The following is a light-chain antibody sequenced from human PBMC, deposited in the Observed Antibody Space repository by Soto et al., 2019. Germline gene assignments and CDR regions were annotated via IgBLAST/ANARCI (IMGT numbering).Light chain of an antibody. CDR3: PVWDSSSRDVV. CDR1: NIGSKS. J-gene: IGLJ2*01. V-gene: IGLV3-21*04. CDR2: YDS. Sequence: SSELTQPPSVSVAPGKTARITCGGNNIGSKSVHGYQQKPGQAPVLVIYYDSDRPSGIPERFSGSNSGNTATLTISRVEAEDEADYYCPVWDSSSRDVVFGGGTKLTVL.